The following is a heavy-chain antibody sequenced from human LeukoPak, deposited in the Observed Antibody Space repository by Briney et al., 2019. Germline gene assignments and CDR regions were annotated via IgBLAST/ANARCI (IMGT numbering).Heavy chain of an antibody. Sequence: ASVSVSCKASGGTFSSYAISWVRQAPGQGLEWMGGIIPIFGTANYAQKFQGRVTITADESTSTAYMELSSLRSEDTAVYYCARSPQKRWLSQNNWFDPWGQGTLVTVSS. CDR3: ARSPQKRWLSQNNWFDP. J-gene: IGHJ5*02. D-gene: IGHD5-18*01. V-gene: IGHV1-69*13. CDR1: GGTFSSYA. CDR2: IIPIFGTA.